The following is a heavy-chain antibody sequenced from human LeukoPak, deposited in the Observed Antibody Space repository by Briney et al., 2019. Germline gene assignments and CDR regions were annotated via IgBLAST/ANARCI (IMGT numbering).Heavy chain of an antibody. CDR2: IHPGDSGT. D-gene: IGHD4-17*01. Sequence: LGASLQISCKGSEYNFTNYWIGWVRQLPGKGLGWMGIIHPGDSGTRYSPSFQGQVTISADKSISTAYLQWSSLKASDTAMYYCARKGMTTVKAFDIWGQGTMVTVSS. V-gene: IGHV5-51*01. J-gene: IGHJ3*02. CDR1: EYNFTNYW. CDR3: ARKGMTTVKAFDI.